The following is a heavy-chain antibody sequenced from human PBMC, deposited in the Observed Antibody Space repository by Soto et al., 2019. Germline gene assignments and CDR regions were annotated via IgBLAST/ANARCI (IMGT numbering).Heavy chain of an antibody. Sequence: PGGSLRLSCVASGLTFGSRAMTWVRQAPGEGLQCVSTITDTGGDAKYADSVRGRLVISRDNSKKTLYLQMTSLTAEDSAMYYCARGSTDSYPGSRIFDFWGRGTLVTVYS. CDR1: GLTFGSRA. CDR3: ARGSTDSYPGSRIFDF. D-gene: IGHD3-10*01. J-gene: IGHJ4*02. CDR2: ITDTGGDA. V-gene: IGHV3-23*01.